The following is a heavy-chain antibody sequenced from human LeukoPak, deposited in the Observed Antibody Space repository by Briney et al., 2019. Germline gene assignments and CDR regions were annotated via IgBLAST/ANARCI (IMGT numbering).Heavy chain of an antibody. V-gene: IGHV4-39*02. CDR1: GGSISSSSYY. D-gene: IGHD5-18*01. CDR2: IYYSGST. J-gene: IGHJ4*02. Sequence: SGTLSLTCTVSGGSISSSSYYWGWIRQPPGKGLEWIGSIYYSGSTYYNPSLKSRVTISVDTSKNQFSLKLSSVTAADTAVYYCAREVSSTAIINYWGQGTLVTVSS. CDR3: AREVSSTAIINY.